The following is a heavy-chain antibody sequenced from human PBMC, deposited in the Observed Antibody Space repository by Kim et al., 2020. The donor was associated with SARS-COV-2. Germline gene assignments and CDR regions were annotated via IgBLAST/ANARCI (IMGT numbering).Heavy chain of an antibody. CDR3: ARDNHKFVSSWIEIDY. V-gene: IGHV3-33*01. CDR2: LWYDGINT. Sequence: GGSLRLSCAVSGFTLADYGMHWVRQAPGKGLEWVAVLWYDGINTYYADSVRGRFTISRDDSKNILHLQMDTLRVEDTGIYYCARDNHKFVSSWIEIDYWG. J-gene: IGHJ4*01. D-gene: IGHD6-13*01. CDR1: GFTLADYG.